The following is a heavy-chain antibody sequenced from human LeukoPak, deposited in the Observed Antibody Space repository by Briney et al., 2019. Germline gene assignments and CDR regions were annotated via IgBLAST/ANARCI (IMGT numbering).Heavy chain of an antibody. CDR3: ARVEMATAYHLDY. V-gene: IGHV3-21*01. CDR2: ISSSSSYI. CDR1: GFTFSSYS. J-gene: IGHJ4*02. Sequence: GGSLRLSCAASGFTFSSYSMNWVRQAPGKGLEWVSSISSSSSYIYYADSVKGRFTISRDNAKNSLYLQMNSLRAEDTAVYYCARVEMATAYHLDYWGQGTLVTVSS. D-gene: IGHD5-24*01.